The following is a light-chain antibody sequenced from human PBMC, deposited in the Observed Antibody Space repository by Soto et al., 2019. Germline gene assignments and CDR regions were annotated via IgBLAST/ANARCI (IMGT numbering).Light chain of an antibody. CDR1: PSVTNF. CDR2: DAS. CDR3: QQRSNWPPIT. V-gene: IGKV3-11*01. J-gene: IGKJ5*01. Sequence: EIVLTQSPDTLSLSPGERATLSCRASPSVTNFLAWYQQKPGQAPRLLIYDASNRATGIPARFSGSGSGTDFTLTISSLEPEDFAVYYCQQRSNWPPITFGQGTRLEIK.